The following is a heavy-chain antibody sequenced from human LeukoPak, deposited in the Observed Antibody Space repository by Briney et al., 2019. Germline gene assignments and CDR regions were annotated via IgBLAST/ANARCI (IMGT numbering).Heavy chain of an antibody. V-gene: IGHV1-69*04. J-gene: IGHJ6*03. CDR1: GGTFSSYA. CDR2: IIPILGIA. Sequence: GSSVKVSCKASGGTFSSYAISWVRQAPGQGLEWMGRIIPILGIAYYAQKFQGRVTITTDESTSTAYMELSSLRSEDTAVYYCARGGRHYYYYMDVWGKGTTVTVSS. D-gene: IGHD2-15*01. CDR3: ARGGRHYYYYMDV.